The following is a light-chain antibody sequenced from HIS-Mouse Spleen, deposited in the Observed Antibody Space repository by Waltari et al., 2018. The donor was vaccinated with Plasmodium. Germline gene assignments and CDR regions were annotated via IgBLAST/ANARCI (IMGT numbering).Light chain of an antibody. V-gene: IGKV1-39*01. CDR1: QSISSY. CDR2: AAS. Sequence: DIQMTQSPSSLSASVGDRVTITCRASQSISSYLNWYQQKPGKAPKLLIYAASSLPRGVPSRFSGSGSGTDFTLTISSLQPEDFATYYCQQSYSTWTFGQGTKVEIK. J-gene: IGKJ1*01. CDR3: QQSYSTWT.